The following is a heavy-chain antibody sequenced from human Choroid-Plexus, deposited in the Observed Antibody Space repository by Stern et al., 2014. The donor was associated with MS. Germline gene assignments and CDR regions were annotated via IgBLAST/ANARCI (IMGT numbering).Heavy chain of an antibody. J-gene: IGHJ5*02. CDR2: ISYDGGNK. CDR3: AKDRQYLTYFFDH. D-gene: IGHD2/OR15-2a*01. Sequence: VQLVESGGGVVQPGRPLRLSCVASGFTFGSCAMHWVRQAPGKGLEGLAGISYDGGNKYYADSVKGRFTISRDNSQNTLYMQMSSLRPEDTAVYYCAKDRQYLTYFFDHWGQGSLVTVSS. V-gene: IGHV3-30*18. CDR1: GFTFGSCA.